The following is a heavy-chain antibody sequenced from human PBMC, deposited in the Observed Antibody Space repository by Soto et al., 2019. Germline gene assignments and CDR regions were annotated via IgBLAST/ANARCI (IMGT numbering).Heavy chain of an antibody. CDR1: GGSISSSSYY. CDR2: IFYSGST. CDR3: ARGPSGDKVDY. V-gene: IGHV4-39*07. D-gene: IGHD1-26*01. J-gene: IGHJ4*02. Sequence: PSETLSLTCTVSGGSISSSSYYWGWIRQPPGKGLEWIGSIFYSGSTYSNPSLKSRVTISVDTSKNQFSLKLSSVTAADTAVYYCARGPSGDKVDYWGQGTLVTVSS.